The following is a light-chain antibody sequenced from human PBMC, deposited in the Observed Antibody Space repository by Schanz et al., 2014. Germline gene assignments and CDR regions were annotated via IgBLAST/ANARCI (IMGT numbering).Light chain of an antibody. J-gene: IGKJ2*01. CDR3: QQYNNWRLVYT. CDR1: GSVSRSH. CDR2: GAS. V-gene: IGKV3-20*01. Sequence: EIVLTQSPGTLSLSPGERATLSCRASGSVSRSHLAWYQQKAGQAPRLLIYGASSRATGIPDRFSGSGSGTDFTLTISRLEPEDFAVYYCQQYNNWRLVYTFGQGTKLESK.